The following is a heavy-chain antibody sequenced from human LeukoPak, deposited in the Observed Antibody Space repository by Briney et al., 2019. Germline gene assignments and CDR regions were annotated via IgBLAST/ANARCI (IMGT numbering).Heavy chain of an antibody. J-gene: IGHJ4*02. CDR2: IYTTGMT. V-gene: IGHV4-4*07. CDR3: ARAGYTISSYRFDY. CDR1: GGSINSYW. D-gene: IGHD3-16*02. Sequence: KASETLSLTCSVSGGSINSYWWSWIRQPAGKGLEFIGRIYTTGMTNYNPPLKSRVSMSVDTSKNQFSLELRSVTAADTAVYFCARAGYTISSYRFDYWGQGALVTVSS.